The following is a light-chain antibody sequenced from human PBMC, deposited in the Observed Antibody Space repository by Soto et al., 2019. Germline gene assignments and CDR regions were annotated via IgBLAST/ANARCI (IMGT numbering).Light chain of an antibody. V-gene: IGKV3-11*01. CDR3: QQRSSWPWT. CDR1: QSVRSS. J-gene: IGKJ1*01. CDR2: DAS. Sequence: EILLTQSPATLSLSPGERATLSCRASQSVRSSLAWYQQKPGQAPRLLIYDASTRATGIPGKFSGSGSGTAFTLTIRNLEPADSAVYYWQQRSSWPWTFGQGAKVDIK.